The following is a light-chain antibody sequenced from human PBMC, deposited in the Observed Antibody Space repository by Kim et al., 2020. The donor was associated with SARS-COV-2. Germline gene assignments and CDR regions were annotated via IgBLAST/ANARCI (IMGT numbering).Light chain of an antibody. V-gene: IGLV2-14*03. CDR2: DVS. CDR1: SSDVSGYNY. Sequence: SITISASGSSSDVSGYNYVSWYQQHPGRAPNLMFYDVSTRPSGVSNRFSGSKSGNTASLTISGLRAEVEADYYCSSYTSSSTVVFGGGTQLTVL. CDR3: SSYTSSSTVV. J-gene: IGLJ2*01.